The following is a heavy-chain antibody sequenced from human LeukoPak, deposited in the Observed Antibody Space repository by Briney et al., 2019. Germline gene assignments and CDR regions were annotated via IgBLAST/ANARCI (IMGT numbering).Heavy chain of an antibody. CDR2: TSSSGSTI. J-gene: IGHJ5*02. CDR1: GFTFSSYE. D-gene: IGHD4-17*01. V-gene: IGHV3-48*03. Sequence: PGGSLRLSCAASGFTFSSYEMNWVRQAPGKGLESVSYTSSSGSTIYYADSVKGRFTISRDNAKNSLYLQMNSLRAEDTAVYYCAREKDDHGDPGPLDAWGQGDLVTVSS. CDR3: AREKDDHGDPGPLDA.